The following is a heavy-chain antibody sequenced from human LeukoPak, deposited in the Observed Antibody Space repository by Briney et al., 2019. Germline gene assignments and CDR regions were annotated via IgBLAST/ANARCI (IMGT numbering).Heavy chain of an antibody. Sequence: GASVKVSCKASGGTFSSYAISWVRQAPGQGLEWMGGIIPIFGTANYAQKFQGRVAITADESTSTAYMELSSLRSEDTAVYYCARGHYDSSGYYSWGQGTLVTVSS. CDR1: GGTFSSYA. V-gene: IGHV1-69*13. CDR2: IIPIFGTA. D-gene: IGHD3-22*01. CDR3: ARGHYDSSGYYS. J-gene: IGHJ4*02.